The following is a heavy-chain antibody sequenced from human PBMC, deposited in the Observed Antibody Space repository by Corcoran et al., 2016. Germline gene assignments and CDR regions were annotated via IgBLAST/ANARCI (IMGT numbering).Heavy chain of an antibody. V-gene: IGHV1-2*02. Sequence: QVQLVQSGAEVKKPGASVKVSCKASGYTFTGYYMHWVRQAPGQGLEWMGWINPNSGGTNYAQKFQGRVTMTRDTSISTAYMELSRLGSDDTAVYYCARDFGAYYGSSCPLDYWGHGTLVSVSA. CDR3: ARDFGAYYGSSCPLDY. CDR2: INPNSGGT. D-gene: IGHD3-22*01. J-gene: IGHJ4*01. CDR1: GYTFTGYY.